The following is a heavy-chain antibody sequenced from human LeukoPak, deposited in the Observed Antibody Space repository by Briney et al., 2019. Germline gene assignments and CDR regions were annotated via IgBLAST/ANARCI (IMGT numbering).Heavy chain of an antibody. CDR3: AKGGGDFLYHFDF. D-gene: IGHD2-21*02. Sequence: GGSLRLSCAASGFTFSSYAMHWVRQAPGKGLEWVAVISYDGSNKYYADSVKGRFTISRDNSKNTLYLQMNSLRAEDTAIYYCAKGGGDFLYHFDFWGQGTLVTVSS. CDR1: GFTFSSYA. CDR2: ISYDGSNK. J-gene: IGHJ4*02. V-gene: IGHV3-30-3*01.